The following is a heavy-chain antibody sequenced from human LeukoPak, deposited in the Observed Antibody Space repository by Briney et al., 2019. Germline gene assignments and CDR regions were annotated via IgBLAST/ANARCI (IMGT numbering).Heavy chain of an antibody. D-gene: IGHD3-16*01. J-gene: IGHJ4*02. CDR1: GYTFTGYY. CDR3: AREGGFRVASKGSYYFDY. Sequence: ASVKVSCKASGYTFTGYYMHWVRQAPGQGLEWMGRINPNSGGTNYAQKFQGRVTMTRDTPISTAYMELSRLRSDDTAVYYCAREGGFRVASKGSYYFDYWGQGTLVTVSS. V-gene: IGHV1-2*06. CDR2: INPNSGGT.